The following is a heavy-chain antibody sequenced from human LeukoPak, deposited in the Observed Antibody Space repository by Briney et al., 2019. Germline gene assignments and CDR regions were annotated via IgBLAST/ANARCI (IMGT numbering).Heavy chain of an antibody. CDR2: IKHSGST. D-gene: IGHD4-23*01. Sequence: KPSETLSLTCAVYGGSFSGYYWSWIRQPPGKGLEWIGEIKHSGSTNYNPSLKSRVTISVDTSKNQFSLKLSSVTAADTAVYYCARAVGGLFDYWGQGTLVTVSS. CDR3: ARAVGGLFDY. CDR1: GGSFSGYY. J-gene: IGHJ4*02. V-gene: IGHV4-34*01.